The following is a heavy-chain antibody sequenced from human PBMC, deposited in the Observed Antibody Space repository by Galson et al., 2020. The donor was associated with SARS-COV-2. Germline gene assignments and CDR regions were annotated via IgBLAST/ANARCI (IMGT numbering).Heavy chain of an antibody. CDR1: GVSLRNGHF. Sequence: SETLSLTCSVSGVSLRNGHFWGWIRQSPGKGLEWIGTIYLSGSTYYESGSTYYNPPLKSRATISVDMSKNQFSLKLSSVTAADTAVYYCVRVDPFSYSSGWVPFDYWGLGILVTVSS. CDR2: IYLSGSTYYESGST. D-gene: IGHD6-19*01. V-gene: IGHV4-38-2*02. J-gene: IGHJ4*02. CDR3: VRVDPFSYSSGWVPFDY.